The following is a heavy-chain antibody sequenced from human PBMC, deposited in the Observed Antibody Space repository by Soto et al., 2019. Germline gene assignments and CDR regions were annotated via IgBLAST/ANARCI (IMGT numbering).Heavy chain of an antibody. CDR1: GGTFSRYS. D-gene: IGHD2-2*01. CDR2: IIPIFGIA. J-gene: IGHJ6*02. Sequence: QVQLVQSGAEVKKPGXSVKVSCKASGGTFSRYSITWVRQAPGHGLEWIGRIIPIFGIASYAQKFQGRVTITADESTSTAYMELSSLRSDDTAVYYCAREDRDRETGLVPAAIDGMDVWGQGTTVTVSS. CDR3: AREDRDRETGLVPAAIDGMDV. V-gene: IGHV1-69*08.